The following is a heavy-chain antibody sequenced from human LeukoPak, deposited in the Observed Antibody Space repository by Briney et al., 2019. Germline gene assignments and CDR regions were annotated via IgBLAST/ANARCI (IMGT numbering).Heavy chain of an antibody. D-gene: IGHD5-18*01. J-gene: IGHJ6*03. V-gene: IGHV4-59*01. Sequence: SETLSLTCTVSGGSISSYYWSWIRQPPGKGLEWIGYIYYSGSTNYDPSLKSRVTISVHTSKNQFSLKLSSVTAADTAVYYCARTTEGGYSYGFFYYYYMDVWGKGATVTISS. CDR3: ARTTEGGYSYGFFYYYYMDV. CDR2: IYYSGST. CDR1: GGSISSYY.